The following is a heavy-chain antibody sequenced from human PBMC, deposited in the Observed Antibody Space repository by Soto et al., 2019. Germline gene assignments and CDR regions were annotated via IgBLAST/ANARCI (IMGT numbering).Heavy chain of an antibody. J-gene: IGHJ4*02. CDR2: IYHSGST. CDR3: ARNGVYGDYGEAFDY. D-gene: IGHD4-17*01. V-gene: IGHV4-4*02. CDR1: SGSISSSNW. Sequence: SETLSLTCAVSSGSISSSNWWSWVRQPPGKGLEWIGEIYHSGSTNYNPSLKSRVTISVDKSKNQFSLKLSSVTAADTAVYYCARNGVYGDYGEAFDYWGQGTLVTVSS.